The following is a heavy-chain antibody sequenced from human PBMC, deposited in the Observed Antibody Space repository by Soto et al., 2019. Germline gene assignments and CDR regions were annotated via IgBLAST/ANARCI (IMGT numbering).Heavy chain of an antibody. J-gene: IGHJ5*02. CDR3: ARVIWSGHLTSDL. CDR2: ISSSSSTI. V-gene: IGHV3-48*02. D-gene: IGHD3-3*01. Sequence: EVQVVESVGGLVRPGGSLRLSCAASGFTFSSNSMNWVRQAPGKGLEWISYISSSSSTIYADSVKGRFTISRDNAKNSLYLQMNSLRDEDTAVYYCARVIWSGHLTSDLWGQGTLVTVSS. CDR1: GFTFSSNS.